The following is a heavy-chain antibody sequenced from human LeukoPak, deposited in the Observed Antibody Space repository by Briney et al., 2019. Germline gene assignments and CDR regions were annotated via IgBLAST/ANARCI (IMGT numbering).Heavy chain of an antibody. Sequence: GGSLRLSCAASGFTFPSYSMNWVRQAPGKGLEWISLISSDGTTRYYADSVKGRFTISRDNGKNSLYLQMHNLRAEDTGVYFCAGRGDWFDPWGQGTLITVSS. D-gene: IGHD3-16*01. CDR2: ISSDGTTR. CDR1: GFTFPSYS. CDR3: AGRGDWFDP. V-gene: IGHV3-48*01. J-gene: IGHJ5*02.